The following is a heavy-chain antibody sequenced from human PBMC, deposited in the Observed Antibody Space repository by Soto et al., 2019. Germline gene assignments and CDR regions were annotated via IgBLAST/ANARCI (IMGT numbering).Heavy chain of an antibody. D-gene: IGHD5-18*01. Sequence: QVQLQESGPGLVKPSETLSLTCAVSGDSVRSHYWSWIRQPPGQGLEWIGYISYTGGSNYNPALESRVTISLDTSKSQFSLTLTSLTAADTAVYYCGRAVDSAMVDNWIDPWGQGPLVTVSS. CDR1: GDSVRSHY. J-gene: IGHJ5*02. CDR2: ISYTGGS. V-gene: IGHV4-59*02. CDR3: GRAVDSAMVDNWIDP.